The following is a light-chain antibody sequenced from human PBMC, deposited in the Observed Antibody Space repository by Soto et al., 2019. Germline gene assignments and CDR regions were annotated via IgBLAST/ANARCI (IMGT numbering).Light chain of an antibody. CDR1: QSVRSSY. Sequence: EIVLTQSPGTLSLSPGERATLACRASQSVRSSYLAWYQQKPGQAPRLLIYGASTRATGITDRFSGSGSGTDFTLTSSRLEPEDFAVYYCQQYGSSPWFTYGPGTKVDIK. J-gene: IGKJ3*01. CDR3: QQYGSSPWFT. V-gene: IGKV3-20*01. CDR2: GAS.